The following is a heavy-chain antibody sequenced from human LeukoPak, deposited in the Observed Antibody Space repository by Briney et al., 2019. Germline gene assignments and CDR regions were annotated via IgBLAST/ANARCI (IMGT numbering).Heavy chain of an antibody. V-gene: IGHV3-9*01. J-gene: IGHJ5*02. D-gene: IGHD3-10*01. CDR3: AKDSIRGVVAYNWFDP. CDR1: GFTFDDYA. Sequence: GGSLRLSCAASGFTFDDYAMPWVRRAPGKGLEWVSGISWNSGSIGYADSVKGRFTISRDNAKNSLYLQMNSLRAEDTALYYCAKDSIRGVVAYNWFDPWGQGTLVTVSS. CDR2: ISWNSGSI.